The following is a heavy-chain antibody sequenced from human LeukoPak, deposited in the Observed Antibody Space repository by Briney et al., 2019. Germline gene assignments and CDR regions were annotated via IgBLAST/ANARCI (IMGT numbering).Heavy chain of an antibody. V-gene: IGHV3-48*03. CDR2: ISSSGSTI. Sequence: GGSLRLSCAASGFTFSSYAMSWVRQAPGKGLEWVSYISSSGSTIYYADSVKGRFTISRDSAKNSLYLQMNTLRAEDTAVYYCARERRDYLPRPYDYWGQGTLVTVSS. CDR1: GFTFSSYA. CDR3: ARERRDYLPRPYDY. J-gene: IGHJ4*02. D-gene: IGHD4-17*01.